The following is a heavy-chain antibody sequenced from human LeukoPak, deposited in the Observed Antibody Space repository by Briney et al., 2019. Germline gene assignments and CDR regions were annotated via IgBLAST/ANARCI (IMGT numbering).Heavy chain of an antibody. CDR3: VREYTNSGGRYFDY. D-gene: IGHD2-2*02. Sequence: GGSLRLSCAASEFTVSQYTMNWVRQAPGKAPEWVSSITSGRSYIYYADSVRGRFTISRDNAKNTLYLQMNSLRAEDTAVYYCVREYTNSGGRYFDYWGQGTLVTVSS. J-gene: IGHJ4*02. CDR1: EFTVSQYT. CDR2: ITSGRSYI. V-gene: IGHV3-21*01.